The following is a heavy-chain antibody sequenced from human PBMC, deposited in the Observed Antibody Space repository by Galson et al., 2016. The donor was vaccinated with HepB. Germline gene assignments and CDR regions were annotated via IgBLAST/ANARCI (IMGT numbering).Heavy chain of an antibody. V-gene: IGHV3-48*01. J-gene: IGHJ5*02. CDR3: ARHSRSTFGEPNWFDP. CDR2: ISATGTTI. D-gene: IGHD3-3*01. Sequence: SLRLSCAASGFTFSSYNMNWVRQAPGKGLEWISYISATGTTIDYADSVKGRFTISRDNATNSLYLQMSSLRAEDTAVYYCARHSRSTFGEPNWFDPWGQGTLVIFSS. CDR1: GFTFSSYN.